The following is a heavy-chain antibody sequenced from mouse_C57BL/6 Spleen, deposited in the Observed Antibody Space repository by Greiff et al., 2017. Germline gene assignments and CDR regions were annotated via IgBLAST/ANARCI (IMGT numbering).Heavy chain of an antibody. CDR2: INPGSGGT. J-gene: IGHJ1*03. D-gene: IGHD2-1*01. V-gene: IGHV1-54*01. CDR3: ARRGYGNYHWYFDV. Sequence: QVQLQQSGAELVRPGTSVKVSCKASGYAFTNYLIEWVKQRPGQGLEWIGVINPGSGGTNSNEKFKGKATLTADKSSSTAYMQLSSLTSEDSAVYFCARRGYGNYHWYFDVWGTGTTVTVSS. CDR1: GYAFTNYL.